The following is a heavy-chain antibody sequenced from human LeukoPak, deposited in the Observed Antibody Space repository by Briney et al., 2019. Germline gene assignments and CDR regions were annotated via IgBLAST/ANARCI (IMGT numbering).Heavy chain of an antibody. J-gene: IGHJ4*02. CDR2: IYSGGST. V-gene: IGHV3-66*01. CDR3: ASAMVRGVTVPY. Sequence: GGSLRLSCAASGFTVSSNYMSWVRQAPGKGLEWVSVIYSGGSTYYADSVKGRFTISRDNSKNTLYLQMNSLRAEDTAVYYCASAMVRGVTVPYWGQGTLVTVSS. CDR1: GFTVSSNY. D-gene: IGHD3-10*01.